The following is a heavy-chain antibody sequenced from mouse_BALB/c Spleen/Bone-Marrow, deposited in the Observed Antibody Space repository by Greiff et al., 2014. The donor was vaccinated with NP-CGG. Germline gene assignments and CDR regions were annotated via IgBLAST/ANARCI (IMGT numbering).Heavy chain of an antibody. Sequence: VQLKQSGPELVKPGASMKISCKASGYSFTGYTMNWVKQSHGKNLEWIELINPYNGGTNYNQKFKGKATLTVDKSSSTAYMELLSLTSEDSAVYYCARDYYGFSYGFAYWGQGTLVTVSA. CDR2: INPYNGGT. D-gene: IGHD1-1*01. J-gene: IGHJ3*01. V-gene: IGHV1-18*01. CDR1: GYSFTGYT. CDR3: ARDYYGFSYGFAY.